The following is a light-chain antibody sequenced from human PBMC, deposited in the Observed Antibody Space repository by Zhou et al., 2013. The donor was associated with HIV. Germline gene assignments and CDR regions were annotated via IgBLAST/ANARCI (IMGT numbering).Light chain of an antibody. Sequence: QSVLTQPPSVSGAPGQRVTISCTGSSSNIGAGYDVHWYQQLPGTAPKLLIYGNSNRPSGVPDRFSGSKSGTSASLAITGLQAEXEADYYCQSYDSSLSGWVVFGGGTKLAVL. CDR3: QSYDSSLSGWVV. CDR2: GNS. J-gene: IGLJ2*01. CDR1: SSNIGAGYD. V-gene: IGLV1-40*01.